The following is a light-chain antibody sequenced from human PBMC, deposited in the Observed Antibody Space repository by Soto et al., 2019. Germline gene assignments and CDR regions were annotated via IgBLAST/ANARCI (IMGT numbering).Light chain of an antibody. J-gene: IGKJ5*01. CDR2: DAS. CDR3: QQYGSSPTIT. CDR1: QSVSSY. Sequence: IVLTQSPATLSLSPGERATLSCRASQSVSSYLAWYQQKPGQAPRLLIYDASNRATGIPARFSGSGSGTDFTLTISRLEPEDFAVYYGQQYGSSPTITFGQGTRLAI. V-gene: IGKV3-20*01.